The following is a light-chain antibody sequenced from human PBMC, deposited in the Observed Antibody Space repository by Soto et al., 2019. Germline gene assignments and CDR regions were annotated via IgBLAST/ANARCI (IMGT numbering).Light chain of an antibody. CDR2: DVS. J-gene: IGLJ2*01. V-gene: IGLV2-14*01. Sequence: QSALTQPASVSGSPGQSITISCTGTSSDVGGYNYVSWYQQHPGKAPKLMIYDVSTRPSGVSNRFSGSKSGNTASLPISGLQAEDEADYYCSSYTSSSTVVFGGVTTLTVL. CDR3: SSYTSSSTVV. CDR1: SSDVGGYNY.